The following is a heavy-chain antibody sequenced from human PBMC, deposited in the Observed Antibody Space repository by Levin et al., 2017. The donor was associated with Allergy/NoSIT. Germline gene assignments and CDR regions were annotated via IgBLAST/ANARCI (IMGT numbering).Heavy chain of an antibody. Sequence: ASVKVSCKASGYTFTSYGISWVRQAPGQGLEWMGWISAYNGNTNYAQKLQGRVTMTTDTSTSTAYMALRSLRSDDTAVYYCARETTVTIRGYYWYFDLWGRGTLVTVSS. D-gene: IGHD4-17*01. CDR1: GYTFTSYG. J-gene: IGHJ2*01. CDR2: ISAYNGNT. V-gene: IGHV1-18*01. CDR3: ARETTVTIRGYYWYFDL.